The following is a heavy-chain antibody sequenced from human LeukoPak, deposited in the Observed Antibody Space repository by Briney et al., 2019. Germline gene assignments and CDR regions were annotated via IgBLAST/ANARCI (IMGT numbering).Heavy chain of an antibody. CDR1: GGSISSYY. V-gene: IGHV4-59*12. D-gene: IGHD5-18*01. J-gene: IGHJ4*02. CDR2: IYHSGST. CDR3: ARDPSLAMVSV. Sequence: SETLSLTCTVSGGSISSYYWTWIRQPPGKGLEWIGYIYHSGSTHYNPSLKSRVTISVDRSKNQFSLKLSSVTAADTAVYYCARDPSLAMVSVWGQGTLVTVSS.